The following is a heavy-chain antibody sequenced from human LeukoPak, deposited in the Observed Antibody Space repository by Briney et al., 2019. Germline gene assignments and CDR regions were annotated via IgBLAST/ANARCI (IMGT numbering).Heavy chain of an antibody. CDR3: ARVGNNTSGY. V-gene: IGHV3-21*01. D-gene: IGHD1-14*01. CDR1: GFTFSSYA. Sequence: GGSLRLSCAASGFTFSSYAMSWVRQAPGKGLEWVSAISSSGTYRYYADSAKGRFTISRDNAKNSLYLQVNSLRAEDTAVYSCARVGNNTSGYWGQGTLVTVSS. CDR2: ISSSGTYR. J-gene: IGHJ4*02.